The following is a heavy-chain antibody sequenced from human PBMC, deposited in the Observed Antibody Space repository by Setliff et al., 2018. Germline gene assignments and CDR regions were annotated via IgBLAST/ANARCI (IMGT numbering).Heavy chain of an antibody. CDR1: GFTFNTYA. Sequence: PGGSLRLSCAASGFTFNTYAMSWVRQPPGKGLEWVSSISDTALGIYYADSVRGRFTISRDNSKNTLYLQMNSLRAEDTAVYFCAREHPPGAFSYMDVWGKGTTVTVS. CDR2: ISDTALGI. J-gene: IGHJ6*03. V-gene: IGHV3-23*01. CDR3: AREHPPGAFSYMDV.